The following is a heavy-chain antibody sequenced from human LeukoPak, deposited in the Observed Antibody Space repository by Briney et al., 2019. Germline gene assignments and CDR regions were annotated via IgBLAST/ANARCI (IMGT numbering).Heavy chain of an antibody. Sequence: SETLSLTCTVSGGSISSYYWSWIRQPPGKGLEWIGYIYYSGSTNYNPSLKSRLTISVDTSKNQFSLNLSSVTAADTAVYYCARGVVIAPQTFDYWGQGTLVTVSS. V-gene: IGHV4-59*01. CDR1: GGSISSYY. CDR2: IYYSGST. CDR3: ARGVVIAPQTFDY. J-gene: IGHJ4*02. D-gene: IGHD2-21*01.